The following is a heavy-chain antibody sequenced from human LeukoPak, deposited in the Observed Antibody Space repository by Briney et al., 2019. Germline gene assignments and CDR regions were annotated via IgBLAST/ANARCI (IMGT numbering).Heavy chain of an antibody. Sequence: PSETLSLTCAVYGGSFSGYYWSWIRQPPGKGLEWIGEINHSGSTNYNPSLKSRVTISVDTSKNQLSLKLSAVTAADTAVYYCARIGITMVRGVIPTSYYYYYYMDVWGKGTTVTISS. CDR3: ARIGITMVRGVIPTSYYYYYYMDV. D-gene: IGHD3-10*01. CDR2: INHSGST. J-gene: IGHJ6*03. V-gene: IGHV4-34*01. CDR1: GGSFSGYY.